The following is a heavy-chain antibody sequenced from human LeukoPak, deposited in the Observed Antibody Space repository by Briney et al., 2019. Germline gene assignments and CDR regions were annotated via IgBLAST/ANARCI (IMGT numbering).Heavy chain of an antibody. CDR1: GFTVSSNY. Sequence: PGGSLRLSCAASGFTVSSNYMSWVRQAPGKGLEWVSVIYSGGSTYYADSVKGRFTISRDNSKNTLYLQMNSLRAEDTAVYYCAKDLIDIVVVPAATDYWGQGTLVTVSS. D-gene: IGHD2-2*01. V-gene: IGHV3-66*01. J-gene: IGHJ4*02. CDR3: AKDLIDIVVVPAATDY. CDR2: IYSGGST.